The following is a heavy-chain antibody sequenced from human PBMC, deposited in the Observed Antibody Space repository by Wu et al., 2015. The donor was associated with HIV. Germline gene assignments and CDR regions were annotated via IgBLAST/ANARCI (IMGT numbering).Heavy chain of an antibody. Sequence: QVHLLQSGAEVKKPGSSVRVSCKASGATFSSYALSWVRQAPGQGLEWMGRLIPMYGTADYAQRFQGRVTITADESTSTAYLELNSLRSDDTAVYYCASPLPPYCRGYNCLDAFDIWAKGQRSPSLQ. CDR3: ASPLPPYCRGYNCLDAFDI. CDR2: LIPMYGTA. V-gene: IGHV1-69*13. CDR1: GATFSSYA. D-gene: IGHD2-15*01. J-gene: IGHJ3*02.